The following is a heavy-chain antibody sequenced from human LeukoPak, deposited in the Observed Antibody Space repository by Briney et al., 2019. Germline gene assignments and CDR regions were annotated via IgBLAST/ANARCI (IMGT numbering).Heavy chain of an antibody. J-gene: IGHJ4*02. CDR2: INHSGST. CDR3: ARYSGSPYWYLDH. Sequence: SETLSLTCAVYGGSFSGYYWSWIRQPPGKGLEWIGEINHSGSTNYNPSLKSRVTISVDTSKNQFSLKLNSVTAADTAIYHCARYSGSPYWYLDHWGQGVLVTVSS. CDR1: GGSFSGYY. V-gene: IGHV4-34*01. D-gene: IGHD1-26*01.